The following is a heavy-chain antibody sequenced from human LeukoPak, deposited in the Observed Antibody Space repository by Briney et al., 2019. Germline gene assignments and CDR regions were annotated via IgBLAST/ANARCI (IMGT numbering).Heavy chain of an antibody. Sequence: GGCLTLSCTAPGCSPSDDCTHWGRQAPGEGLEWVADKSVDGANEDSADSLQGRFIVSSDNSKNTLYLQMNNLRVADTAVYFCAKDAKASFVRGQLPNWHFDRWGRGTLVIVSS. V-gene: IGHV3-30*18. CDR2: KSVDGANE. J-gene: IGHJ2*01. D-gene: IGHD3-10*01. CDR3: AKDAKASFVRGQLPNWHFDR. CDR1: GCSPSDDC.